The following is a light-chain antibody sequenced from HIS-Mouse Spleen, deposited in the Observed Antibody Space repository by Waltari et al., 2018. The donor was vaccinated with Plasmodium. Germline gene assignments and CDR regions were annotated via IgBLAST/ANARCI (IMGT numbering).Light chain of an antibody. V-gene: IGLV2-8*01. J-gene: IGLJ2*01. CDR1: SSDVGGYNY. CDR3: SSYAGSNNVV. Sequence: QSALTQPPSASGSPGQSVTISCTGTSSDVGGYNYVSWYQQHPSKAPKRMIYEVSKRPAGVAGRCTSCKSDKAASLIVSGLQTEDGADYYCSSYAGSNNVVFGGGTKLTVL. CDR2: EVS.